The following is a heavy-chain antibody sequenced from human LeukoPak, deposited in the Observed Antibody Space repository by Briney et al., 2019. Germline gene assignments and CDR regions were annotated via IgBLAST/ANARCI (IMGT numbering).Heavy chain of an antibody. CDR3: AKDPEMRFDY. CDR1: GFTFSSYA. V-gene: IGHV3-23*01. Sequence: GGSLRLFCAASGFTFSSYAMSWVRQAPGKGLEWVSAISGSGGSTYYANAVKGRFTISRDNSKNTLYLQMNSLRAEDTAVYYCAKDPEMRFDYWGQGTLVTVSS. CDR2: ISGSGGST. J-gene: IGHJ4*02.